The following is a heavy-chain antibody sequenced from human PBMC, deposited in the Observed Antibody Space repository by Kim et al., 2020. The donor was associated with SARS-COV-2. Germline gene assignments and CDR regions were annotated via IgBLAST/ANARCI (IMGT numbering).Heavy chain of an antibody. CDR3: ARQRVRFLEWAPFDY. D-gene: IGHD3-3*01. CDR2: IYSSGST. J-gene: IGHJ4*02. V-gene: IGHV4-59*08. CDR1: GGSISTYY. Sequence: SETLSLTCTVSGGSISTYYWSWIRQPPGKGLEWIGYIYSSGSTNYNPSLKSRVTISVDTSKNQFSLKLSSVTAADTAAYYCARQRVRFLEWAPFDYWGQG.